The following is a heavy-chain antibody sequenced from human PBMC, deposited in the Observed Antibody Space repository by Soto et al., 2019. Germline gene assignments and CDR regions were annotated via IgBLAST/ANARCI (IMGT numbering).Heavy chain of an antibody. D-gene: IGHD5-12*01. V-gene: IGHV4-30-4*01. CDR3: ARRGDIVALKNGFDT. Sequence: QVQLQESGPGLVKPSQTLSLTCTVSGNSMSSRDYYWSWIRQPPGKGLEWIGYIYYTGTTFYNPSLRSRVTIQVDTSKNQFSLKLTSVTVADTAVYFCARRGDIVALKNGFDTWGQGAMVTVSS. CDR2: IYYTGTT. CDR1: GNSMSSRDYY. J-gene: IGHJ3*02.